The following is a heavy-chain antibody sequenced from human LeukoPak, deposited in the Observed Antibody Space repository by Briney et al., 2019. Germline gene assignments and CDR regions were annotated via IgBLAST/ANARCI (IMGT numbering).Heavy chain of an antibody. J-gene: IGHJ6*03. Sequence: ASVKVSCKASGYTFRRYPISWVRQAPGQGLEWMGWINMDNGSTDYAQKFQGRVTMTADTFRNTAYMELRSLRSDDTAVYYCARAVKVGATRYYYYMDVWGKGTTVTVSS. V-gene: IGHV1-18*01. CDR3: ARAVKVGATRYYYYMDV. D-gene: IGHD1-26*01. CDR2: INMDNGST. CDR1: GYTFRRYP.